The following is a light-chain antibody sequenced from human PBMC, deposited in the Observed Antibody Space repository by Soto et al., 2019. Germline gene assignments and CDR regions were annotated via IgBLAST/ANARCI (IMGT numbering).Light chain of an antibody. CDR2: EVS. V-gene: IGLV2-14*01. CDR1: ISDVGAYNY. Sequence: QSSVTQPASVSGPPGQSITISCTGTISDVGAYNYVSWYQQHPGKAPKLMIYEVSNRPSGVSNRFSGSKSGNAASLTISGLQAEDEADYYCRSYISSSTLVFGTGTKVTVL. J-gene: IGLJ1*01. CDR3: RSYISSSTLV.